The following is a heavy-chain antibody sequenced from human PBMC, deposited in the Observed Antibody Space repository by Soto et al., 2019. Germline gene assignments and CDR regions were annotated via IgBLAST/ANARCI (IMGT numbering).Heavy chain of an antibody. D-gene: IGHD4-17*01. CDR2: ISSSSSTI. CDR3: ARWVNDYGDEGGFDY. V-gene: IGHV3-48*02. J-gene: IGHJ4*02. CDR1: GFTFSSYS. Sequence: EVQLVESGGGLVQPGGSLRLSCAASGFTFSSYSRNWVRQAPGKGLEWVSYISSSSSTIYYADSVKGRFTISRDNAKNSLYLQMNSLRDEDTAVYYCARWVNDYGDEGGFDYWGQGTLVTVSS.